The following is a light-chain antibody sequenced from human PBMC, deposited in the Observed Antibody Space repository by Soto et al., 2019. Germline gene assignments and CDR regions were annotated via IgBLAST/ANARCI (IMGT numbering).Light chain of an antibody. CDR3: SSYTSSSTYV. CDR2: DVT. Sequence: QSALTQPPSVSGSPGQSVAISCTGTSSDVGNYNRVSWYQQPPGTAPKLMIYDVTNRPSGVPDRFSGSKSGNTAFLTISGLQADDEADYYCSSYTSSSTYVFGTGTKLTVL. CDR1: SSDVGNYNR. J-gene: IGLJ1*01. V-gene: IGLV2-18*02.